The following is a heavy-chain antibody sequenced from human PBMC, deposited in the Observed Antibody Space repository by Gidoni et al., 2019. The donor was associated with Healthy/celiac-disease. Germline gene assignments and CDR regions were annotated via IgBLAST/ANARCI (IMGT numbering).Heavy chain of an antibody. CDR3: ARGYCSGGSCFNGGDWFDP. D-gene: IGHD2-15*01. Sequence: QVQLQESGPGLVKPSQTLSLTCTVSCGSISRGGYSWSWIRQHPGKGLEWIGYIYYSGSTYYNPSLKSRVTISVDTSKNQFSLKLSSVTAADTAVYYCARGYCSGGSCFNGGDWFDPWGQGTLVTVSS. V-gene: IGHV4-31*03. CDR1: CGSISRGGYS. J-gene: IGHJ5*02. CDR2: IYYSGST.